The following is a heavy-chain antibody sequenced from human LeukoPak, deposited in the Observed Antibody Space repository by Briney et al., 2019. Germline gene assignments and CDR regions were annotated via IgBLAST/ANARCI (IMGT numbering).Heavy chain of an antibody. J-gene: IGHJ4*02. CDR1: GFTFSNAW. CDR3: TTDFQLWFGELQPD. Sequence: KPGGSLRLSCAASGFTFSNAWMSWVRQAPGKGLEWVGRIKSKTDGGTTDYAAPVKGRFTISRDDSKNTLYLQMNSLKTEDTAVYYCTTDFQLWFGELQPDWGQGTLVTVSS. CDR2: IKSKTDGGTT. V-gene: IGHV3-15*01. D-gene: IGHD3-10*01.